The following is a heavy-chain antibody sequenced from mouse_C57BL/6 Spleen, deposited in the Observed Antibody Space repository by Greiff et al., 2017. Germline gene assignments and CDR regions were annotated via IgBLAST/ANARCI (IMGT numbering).Heavy chain of an antibody. CDR3: ARPDSSGFFAY. J-gene: IGHJ3*01. D-gene: IGHD3-2*02. Sequence: DVKLQESGGDLVKPGGSLKLSCAASGFTFSSYGMSWVRQTPDKRLEWVATISSGGSYTYYPDSVKGRFTISRDNAKNTLYLQMSSLKSEDTAMYYCARPDSSGFFAYWGQGTLVTVSA. V-gene: IGHV5-6*02. CDR1: GFTFSSYG. CDR2: ISSGGSYT.